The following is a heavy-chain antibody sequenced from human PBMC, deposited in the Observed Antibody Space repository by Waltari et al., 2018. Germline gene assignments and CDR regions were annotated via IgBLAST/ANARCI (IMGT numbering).Heavy chain of an antibody. CDR3: ARRFGGSHSFGY. CDR1: GFTFSSYA. Sequence: EVQLLESGGGLVQPGGSLRLSCAASGFTFSSYAMSWVRQAPGKGLEWVSAISGSGGSTYYADSVKGRFAISRDNSKNTLYLQMNSLKASDTAMYYCARRFGGSHSFGYWGQGTLVTVSS. CDR2: ISGSGGST. D-gene: IGHD3-16*01. V-gene: IGHV3-23*01. J-gene: IGHJ4*02.